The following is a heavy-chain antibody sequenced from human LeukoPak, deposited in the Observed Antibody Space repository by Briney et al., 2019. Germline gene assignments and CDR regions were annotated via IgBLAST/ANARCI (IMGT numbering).Heavy chain of an antibody. CDR1: GDTFTSFE. V-gene: IGHV1-8*01. J-gene: IGHJ5*02. CDR3: ARGLFGGSSIS. CDR2: MNPNSGNT. D-gene: IGHD3-16*01. Sequence: ASVKVSCKASGDTFTSFEINWVRQATGQGLEWMGWMNPNSGNTGYAQKFQGRITMTRSTSISTAYMELSSLRSEDTAVYYCARGLFGGSSISWGQGTLVTVSS.